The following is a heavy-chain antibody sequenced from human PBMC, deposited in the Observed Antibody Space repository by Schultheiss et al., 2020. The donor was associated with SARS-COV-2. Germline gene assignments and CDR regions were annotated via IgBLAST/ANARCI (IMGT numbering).Heavy chain of an antibody. CDR3: ARATGSGWYDY. Sequence: GGSLRLSCAASGFPFSSYAMHWVRLAPGKGLEWVALISHYGSNTYYADSVKGRFTISRDDSKNTLYLQMNSLRAEDTAVYYCARATGSGWYDYWGQGTLVTVSS. D-gene: IGHD6-19*01. J-gene: IGHJ4*02. CDR1: GFPFSSYA. CDR2: ISHYGSNT. V-gene: IGHV3-30*03.